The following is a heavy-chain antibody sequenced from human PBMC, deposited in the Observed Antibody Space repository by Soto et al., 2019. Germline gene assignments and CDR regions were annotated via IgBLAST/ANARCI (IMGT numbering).Heavy chain of an antibody. CDR2: IDWDDDK. J-gene: IGHJ6*04. V-gene: IGHV2-70*11. CDR3: ARIQHSSSSVDV. Sequence: SGPTLVNPTQTLTLTCTFSGFSLSTSGMCVSWIRQPPGKALEWLARIDWDDDKYYSTSLKTRLTISKDTSKNQVVLKMTNMDPVDTATYYCARIQHSSSSVDVWGKGTTVTVSS. CDR1: GFSLSTSGMC. D-gene: IGHD6-6*01.